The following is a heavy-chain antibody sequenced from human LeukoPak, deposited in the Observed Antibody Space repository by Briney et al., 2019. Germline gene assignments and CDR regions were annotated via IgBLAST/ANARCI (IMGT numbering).Heavy chain of an antibody. J-gene: IGHJ4*02. CDR1: GDSIASNTYY. D-gene: IGHD2-2*01. CDR2: IYHSGTS. V-gene: IGHV4-39*01. Sequence: SETLSLTCTVSGDSIASNTYYWTWIRQPPGKGLEWIASIYHSGTSYYNPSLKSRVTISVDRSKNQFSLKLRSVSAADTAVYCCARQKRLYCSSTSCYSFDYWGQGTLVTVSS. CDR3: ARQKRLYCSSTSCYSFDY.